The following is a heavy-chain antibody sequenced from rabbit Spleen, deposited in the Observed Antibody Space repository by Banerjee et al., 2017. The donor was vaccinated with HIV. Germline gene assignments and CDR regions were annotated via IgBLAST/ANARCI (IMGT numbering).Heavy chain of an antibody. CDR2: IYPGFGIR. J-gene: IGHJ4*01. Sequence: ELVESGGGLVQPGESLKLSCKASGIDFSSYGFSWVRQAPGKGPEWIAYIYPGFGIRNYANSVKGRFTISSDNAQNTVFLQMTSLTASDTATYFCARGGASSSGYPNLWGQGTLVTVS. V-gene: IGHV1S47*01. CDR1: GIDFSSYG. D-gene: IGHD1-1*01. CDR3: ARGGASSSGYPNL.